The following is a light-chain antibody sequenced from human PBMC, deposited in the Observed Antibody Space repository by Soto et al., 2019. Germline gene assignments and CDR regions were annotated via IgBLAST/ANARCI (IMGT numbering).Light chain of an antibody. CDR1: NSNIGNNP. J-gene: IGLJ3*02. CDR2: NNN. Sequence: QSVLTQPPSASGTPGQRVTISCSGSNSNIGNNPVNWYQQLPGTSPKLLIYNNNQRPSGVPDRFSGSKFGTSASLAISGLQSEDEADYYCATWDDSLNGWVFGGGTKLTVL. CDR3: ATWDDSLNGWV. V-gene: IGLV1-44*01.